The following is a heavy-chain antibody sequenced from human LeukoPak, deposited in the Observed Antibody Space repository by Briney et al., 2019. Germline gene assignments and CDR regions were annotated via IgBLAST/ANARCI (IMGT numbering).Heavy chain of an antibody. CDR3: ARDSGVEYNWFDP. CDR2: IWYDGSNK. CDR1: GFTLSSYG. D-gene: IGHD6-19*01. Sequence: GGSLRLSCAASGFTLSSYGMHWVRQAPGKGLEWVAVIWYDGSNKYYADSVKGRFTISRDNSKNTLYLQMNSLRAEDTAVYYCARDSGVEYNWFDPWGQGTLVTVSS. J-gene: IGHJ5*02. V-gene: IGHV3-33*01.